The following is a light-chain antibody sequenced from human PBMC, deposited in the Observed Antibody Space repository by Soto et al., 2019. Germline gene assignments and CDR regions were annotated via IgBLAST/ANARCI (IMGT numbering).Light chain of an antibody. Sequence: QFALTQPYSVSGSPEQSMTISCTGTTSDFGFYNYVSWYQHHPGKAPKLLIYEVTNRHSGVSNRFSGSKSGNTASLTISGLQAEEEADYYCSSYTSSNDYIFGTGTKVTVL. CDR1: TSDFGFYNY. J-gene: IGLJ1*01. CDR2: EVT. CDR3: SSYTSSNDYI. V-gene: IGLV2-14*01.